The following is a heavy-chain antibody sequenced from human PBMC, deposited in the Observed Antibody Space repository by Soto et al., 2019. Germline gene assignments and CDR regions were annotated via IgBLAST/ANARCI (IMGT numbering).Heavy chain of an antibody. CDR3: ARTPSDDILTGYYL. D-gene: IGHD3-9*01. J-gene: IGHJ5*02. CDR1: GGSISSGGYS. Sequence: SETLSLTCAVSGGSISSGGYSWSWIRQPPGKGLEWIGYIYHSGSTYYNPSLKSRVTISVDRSKNQFSLKLSSVTAADTAVYYCARTPSDDILTGYYLWGQGTLVTVSS. V-gene: IGHV4-30-2*01. CDR2: IYHSGST.